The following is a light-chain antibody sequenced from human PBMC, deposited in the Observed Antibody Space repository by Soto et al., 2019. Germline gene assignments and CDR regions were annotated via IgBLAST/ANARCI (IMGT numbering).Light chain of an antibody. CDR3: QQYNNWPRT. V-gene: IGKV3-15*01. Sequence: EIVMTQSPATLSVSPGERVSLSCRASQSFSSNLAWYQHKPGQAPRLLVYGASTRATGIPARFSGSGSGTEFTLTISSLQSEDFAVYYCQQYNNWPRTFGQGTKVDI. CDR2: GAS. CDR1: QSFSSN. J-gene: IGKJ1*01.